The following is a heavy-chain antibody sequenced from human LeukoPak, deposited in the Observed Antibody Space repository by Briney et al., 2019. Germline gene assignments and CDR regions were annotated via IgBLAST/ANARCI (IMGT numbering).Heavy chain of an antibody. CDR3: AVSYYYDSSGYAFDI. V-gene: IGHV1-8*03. Sequence: GASVKVSCKASGYTFTSYGISWVRQAPGQGLEWMGWMNPNSGNTGYAQKFQGRVTITRNTSISTAYMELSSLRSEDTAVYYCAVSYYYDSSGYAFDIWGQGTMVTVSS. J-gene: IGHJ3*02. CDR1: GYTFTSYG. D-gene: IGHD3-22*01. CDR2: MNPNSGNT.